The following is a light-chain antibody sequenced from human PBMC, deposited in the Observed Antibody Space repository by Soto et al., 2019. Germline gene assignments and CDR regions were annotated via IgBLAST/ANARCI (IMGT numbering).Light chain of an antibody. Sequence: GDRVTITCRASQNINNWIAWYQQKPGKAPKFLIYDASTLESGVPSRFSGSGFGTEFSLTISSLQPDDFGSYYCQHMRTFGGGTKVDIK. CDR2: DAS. J-gene: IGKJ4*02. CDR1: QNINNW. CDR3: QHMRT. V-gene: IGKV1-5*01.